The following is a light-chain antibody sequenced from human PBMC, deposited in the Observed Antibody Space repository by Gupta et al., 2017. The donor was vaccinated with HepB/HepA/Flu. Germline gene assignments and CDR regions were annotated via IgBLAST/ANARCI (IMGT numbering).Light chain of an antibody. J-gene: IGLJ2*01. V-gene: IGLV3-21*02. CDR1: SVGSTN. CDR2: DDD. Sequence: SCVLTPPLSESVAPAETPPISCGGNSVGSTNVHWYQQKPGQTPVLVVIDDDDRPSGRPGRSSGAKSGITTTLTIGRVEAGDEADYYCQVWDESSEHVVFGGGTKLTVL. CDR3: QVWDESSEHVV.